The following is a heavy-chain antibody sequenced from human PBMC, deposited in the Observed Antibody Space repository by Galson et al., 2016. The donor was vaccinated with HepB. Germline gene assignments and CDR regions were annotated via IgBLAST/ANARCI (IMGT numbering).Heavy chain of an antibody. CDR1: GFTFSGYW. V-gene: IGHV3-7*01. D-gene: IGHD2-8*01. Sequence: SLRLSCAASGFTFSGYWMTWVRQAPGKGLEWVANIKQDGSEKYYVDSVNGRFTISRDNAKNSVYLQMNSLRVEDTAVYYCARPVSADEGLGNWGQGTLVTVSS. J-gene: IGHJ4*02. CDR3: ARPVSADEGLGN. CDR2: IKQDGSEK.